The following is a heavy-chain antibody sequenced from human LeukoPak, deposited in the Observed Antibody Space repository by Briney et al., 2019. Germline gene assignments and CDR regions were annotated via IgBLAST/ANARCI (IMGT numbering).Heavy chain of an antibody. CDR2: ISSSSSYI. V-gene: IGHV3-21*01. D-gene: IGHD3-10*01. CDR1: GFTFSSYS. J-gene: IGHJ5*02. Sequence: GGSLRLSCAASGFTFSSYSMNWVRQAPGKGLEWVSSISSSSSYIYYADSVKGRFTISRDNAKNSLYLQMNSLRAEDTAVYYCARDMRFGELSWFDPWGQGTLATVSS. CDR3: ARDMRFGELSWFDP.